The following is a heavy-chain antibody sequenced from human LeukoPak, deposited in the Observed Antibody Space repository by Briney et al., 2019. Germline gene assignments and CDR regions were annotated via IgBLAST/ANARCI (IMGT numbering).Heavy chain of an antibody. D-gene: IGHD3-10*01. V-gene: IGHV4-39*01. CDR2: IFYGGST. CDR1: GGSISSSTSY. J-gene: IGHJ4*02. CDR3: AGYGAGTMRDY. Sequence: KPSETLSLTCTVSGGSISSSTSYWGWIRQPPGNGLEWIGSIFYGGSTSYNPSLKGRVAISVDTSKNQFSLNLISVTAADAAVYYCAGYGAGTMRDYWGQGTLVTVSS.